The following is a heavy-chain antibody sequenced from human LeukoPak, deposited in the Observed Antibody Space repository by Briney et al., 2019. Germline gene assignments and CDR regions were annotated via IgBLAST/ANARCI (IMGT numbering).Heavy chain of an antibody. J-gene: IGHJ4*02. Sequence: GGALRLSCAASGLPFSDFHMSWIRPAPGKGRWWISYISSSSDYTHYADSVKGRFTISRDNAKKSLYLQMNSLRAEDTAVYYCAGPTCLRGGFCTTNSWGQGTLVTVSS. D-gene: IGHD1-1*01. V-gene: IGHV3-11*03. CDR1: GLPFSDFH. CDR3: AGPTCLRGGFCTTNS. CDR2: ISSSSDYT.